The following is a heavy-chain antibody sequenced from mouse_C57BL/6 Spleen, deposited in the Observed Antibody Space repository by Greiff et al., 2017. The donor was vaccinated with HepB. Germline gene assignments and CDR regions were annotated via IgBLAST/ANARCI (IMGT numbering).Heavy chain of an antibody. Sequence: QVQLQQSGAELVKPGASVKLSCKASGYTFTSYWMQWVKQRPGQGLEWIGEIDPSDSYTNYNQKFKGKATLTVDTSSSTAYMQLSSLTSEDSAVYYCARKGGLLRAMDYWGQGTSVTVSS. CDR2: IDPSDSYT. J-gene: IGHJ4*01. CDR1: GYTFTSYW. CDR3: ARKGGLLRAMDY. D-gene: IGHD2-3*01. V-gene: IGHV1-50*01.